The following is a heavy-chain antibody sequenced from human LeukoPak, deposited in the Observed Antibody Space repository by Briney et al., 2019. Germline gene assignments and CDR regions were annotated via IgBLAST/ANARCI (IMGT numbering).Heavy chain of an antibody. D-gene: IGHD2-15*01. CDR3: AREVGYCSGGSCYSYFDY. J-gene: IGHJ4*02. Sequence: PAETLSLTCTVSGGSISSYYWSWIRQPPGKGLEWIGYIYYSGSTNYNASLTNRVTISVDTSKYQFSLKLSSVTAADTAVYYCAREVGYCSGGSCYSYFDYWGQGTLVTVSS. CDR1: GGSISSYY. CDR2: IYYSGST. V-gene: IGHV4-59*01.